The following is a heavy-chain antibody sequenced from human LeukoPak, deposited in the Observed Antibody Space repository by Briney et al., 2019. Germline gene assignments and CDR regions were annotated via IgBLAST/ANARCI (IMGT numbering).Heavy chain of an antibody. CDR1: GGSISSGGYY. D-gene: IGHD6-13*01. CDR2: IYYSGST. CDR3: ARGPQLGYFDY. J-gene: IGHJ4*02. V-gene: IGHV4-31*03. Sequence: SETLSLTCTVSGGSISSGGYYWSWIRQHPGTGLEWIGYIYYSGSTYYNPSLKSRVTISVDTSKNQFSLKLSSVTAADTAVYYCARGPQLGYFDYWGQGTLVTVSS.